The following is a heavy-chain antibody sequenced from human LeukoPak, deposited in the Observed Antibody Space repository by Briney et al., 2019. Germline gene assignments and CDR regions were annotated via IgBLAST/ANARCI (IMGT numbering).Heavy chain of an antibody. D-gene: IGHD2-15*01. CDR3: ARGRVTRRRCSGGSCDHYYMDV. CDR1: GGSFSGYY. Sequence: SETLSLTCAVYGGSFSGYYWSWIRQPPGKGLEWIGEINHIGSTNYNPSLKSRVTISVDTSKNQFSLKLSSVTAADTAVYYCARGRVTRRRCSGGSCDHYYMDVWGKGTTVTVSS. CDR2: INHIGST. V-gene: IGHV4-34*01. J-gene: IGHJ6*03.